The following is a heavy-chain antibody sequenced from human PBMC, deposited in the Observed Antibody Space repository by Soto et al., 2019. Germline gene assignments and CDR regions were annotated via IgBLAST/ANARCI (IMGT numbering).Heavy chain of an antibody. J-gene: IGHJ4*02. D-gene: IGHD6-13*01. Sequence: SETLSLTCTVSGGSISSSSYYWGWIRQPPGKGLEWIGSIYYSGSTYYNPSLKSRVTISVDTSKNQFSLKPSSVTAADTAVYYCATSVAAAGSFDYWGQGTLVTVSS. CDR3: ATSVAAAGSFDY. CDR1: GGSISSSSYY. V-gene: IGHV4-39*01. CDR2: IYYSGST.